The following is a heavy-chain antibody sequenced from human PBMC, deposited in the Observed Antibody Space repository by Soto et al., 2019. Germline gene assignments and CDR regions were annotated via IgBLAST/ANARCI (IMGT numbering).Heavy chain of an antibody. CDR3: ASDPPSSSVTIGY. CDR2: IYYSGST. V-gene: IGHV4-31*03. J-gene: IGHJ4*02. CDR1: GGSISSGGYY. Sequence: SETLSLTCTVSGGSISSGGYYWSWIRQHPGKGLEWIGYIYYSGSTYYNPSLKSRVTISVDTSKNQFSLKLSSVTAADTAVYYCASDPPSSSVTIGYWGQGTLVTVSS. D-gene: IGHD4-17*01.